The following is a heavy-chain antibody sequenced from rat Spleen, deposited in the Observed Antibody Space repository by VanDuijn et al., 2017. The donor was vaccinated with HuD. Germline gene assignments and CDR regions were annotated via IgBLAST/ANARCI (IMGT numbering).Heavy chain of an antibody. CDR1: GFTFSNYY. CDR2: ISYDGSST. J-gene: IGHJ3*01. CDR3: ARSGYGGYEDWFAY. D-gene: IGHD1-11*01. V-gene: IGHV5-7*01. Sequence: EVQLVESGGGLVQPGRSMKLSCAVSGFTFSNYYMAWVRQAPKKGLEWVATISYDGSSTYYRDSVKGRFTFSRDNAKSTLYLQMDSLRSEDSATYYCARSGYGGYEDWFAYWGQGTLVTVSS.